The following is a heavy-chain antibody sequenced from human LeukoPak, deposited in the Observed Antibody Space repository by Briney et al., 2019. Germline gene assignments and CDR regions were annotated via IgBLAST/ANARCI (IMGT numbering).Heavy chain of an antibody. CDR1: GFTFRSYG. V-gene: IGHV3-23*01. CDR3: AKDLVTWASGNWYFDL. CDR2: MSATGSDI. Sequence: GGTLRLSCAASGFTFRSYGMSWVRQAPGKGLQWVSTMSATGSDIHHADSVKGRFTISRDNSKNTLYLQMNSLRAEDTAVYYCAKDLVTWASGNWYFDLWGRGTLVTVSS. J-gene: IGHJ2*01. D-gene: IGHD2-21*02.